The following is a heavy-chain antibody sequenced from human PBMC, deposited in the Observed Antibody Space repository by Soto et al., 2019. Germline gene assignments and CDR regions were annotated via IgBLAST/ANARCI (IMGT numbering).Heavy chain of an antibody. J-gene: IGHJ4*02. V-gene: IGHV1-69*02. Sequence: QVQLVQSGAEVKRPGSSVKVSCKASGDSFSRSTFSWVRQAPGQGLEWMGRFIPMHGIANYAQTSQGRVTITAEKSTNTAYMDLSSLGSEATAVYYCAGLFDDTSGNFDYWGEGTLVTVSS. CDR1: GDSFSRST. CDR2: FIPMHGIA. D-gene: IGHD3-22*01. CDR3: AGLFDDTSGNFDY.